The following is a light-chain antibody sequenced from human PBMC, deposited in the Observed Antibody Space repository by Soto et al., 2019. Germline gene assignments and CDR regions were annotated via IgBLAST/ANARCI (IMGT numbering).Light chain of an antibody. CDR2: GAS. CDR3: QQYGSSSWT. J-gene: IGKJ1*01. V-gene: IGKV3-20*01. Sequence: EIVLTQSPGTLSLSPGERATLSCRASQSVSSSYLAWYQQKPGQAPRLLIYGASSRATGIPDRFSGSGAGTEFTLTISRLEPEDFEVDYCQQYGSSSWTFGQGTKVDIK. CDR1: QSVSSSY.